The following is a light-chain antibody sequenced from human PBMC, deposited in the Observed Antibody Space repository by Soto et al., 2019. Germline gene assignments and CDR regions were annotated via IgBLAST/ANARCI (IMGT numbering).Light chain of an antibody. CDR3: HTWGTGIQV. CDR2: LNSDGSH. V-gene: IGLV4-69*01. CDR1: SGHISYA. Sequence: QLVLTQSPSASASLGASVKLTCTLSSGHISYAIAWHQQQQEKGPRYLLKLNSDGSHSKGDGIPDRFSGSSSGAERYLTSSRLQSEDDDDYYCHTWGTGIQVFGTGTKVTVL. J-gene: IGLJ1*01.